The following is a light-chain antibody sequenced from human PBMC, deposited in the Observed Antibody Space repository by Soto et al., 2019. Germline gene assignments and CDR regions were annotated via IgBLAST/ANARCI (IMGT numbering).Light chain of an antibody. V-gene: IGKV3-20*01. CDR1: QSVSNNY. Sequence: EIVLTQSRGTLSLSPGERATLSFRASQSVSNNYLAWYQQKPGQAPRLLIYGASNRATGIPDRFSGSGSGTDFTLTISRLEPEDFAVYYCQQYGSSSITFGQGTRLEIK. J-gene: IGKJ5*01. CDR3: QQYGSSSIT. CDR2: GAS.